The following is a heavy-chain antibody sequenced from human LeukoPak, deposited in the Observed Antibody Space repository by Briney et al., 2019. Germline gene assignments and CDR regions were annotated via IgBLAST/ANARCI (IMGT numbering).Heavy chain of an antibody. CDR1: GYTFIKYG. CDR3: AREYGSGSYTGIDY. CDR2: ISADKSAYNGNT. D-gene: IGHD3-10*01. J-gene: IGHJ4*02. Sequence: GASVKVSCKASGYTFIKYGITWVRQAPGQGLEWRGWISADKSAYNGNTHYAQNLQGGVTMTTDTSTNTGYMELRSLRSDDTAVYYCAREYGSGSYTGIDYWGRGTLVTVSS. V-gene: IGHV1-18*01.